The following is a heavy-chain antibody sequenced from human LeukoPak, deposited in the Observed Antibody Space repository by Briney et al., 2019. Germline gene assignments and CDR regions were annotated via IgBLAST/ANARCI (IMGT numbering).Heavy chain of an antibody. CDR3: AKDQAWLRFDH. CDR2: IIASGAST. V-gene: IGHV3-23*01. Sequence: GGSLSLSCAVSGFTFSSYAMNWVRQAPGKGLEWVSVIIASGASTYYADSVKGRFTISRDNSKNTLYLQMNSLRAEDAAVYYCAKDQAWLRFDHWGQGTLVTVSS. D-gene: IGHD5-12*01. CDR1: GFTFSSYA. J-gene: IGHJ4*02.